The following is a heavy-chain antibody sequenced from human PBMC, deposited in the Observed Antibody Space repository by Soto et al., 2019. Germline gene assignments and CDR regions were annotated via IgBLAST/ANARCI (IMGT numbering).Heavy chain of an antibody. CDR3: AIRASYYDSSGYFDY. CDR1: GVTISSYS. CDR2: ISTTSTPI. J-gene: IGHJ4*02. D-gene: IGHD3-22*01. Sequence: VGFLRLSCAASGVTISSYSMNWVRQDPGKGLEWVSFISTTSTPIYYADSVKGRFTISRDNVKNSLYLQMNSLRAEDTAVYYCAIRASYYDSSGYFDYWGQGTLVTVSS. V-gene: IGHV3-48*01.